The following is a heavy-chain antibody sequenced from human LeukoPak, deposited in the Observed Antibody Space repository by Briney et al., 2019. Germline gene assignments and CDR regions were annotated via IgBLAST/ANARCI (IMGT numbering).Heavy chain of an antibody. J-gene: IGHJ6*03. CDR1: GGSISSSSYY. CDR3: ARQGGAHYYYHYMDV. V-gene: IGHV4-39*01. D-gene: IGHD2-21*01. Sequence: TSETLSLTCAVSGGSISSSSYYWGWIRQPPGKGLEWIGSIYYSGSTYYNPSLKSRVTISVDTSKNQFSLKLSSVTAADTAVYYCARQGGAHYYYHYMDVWGKGTTVTVSS. CDR2: IYYSGST.